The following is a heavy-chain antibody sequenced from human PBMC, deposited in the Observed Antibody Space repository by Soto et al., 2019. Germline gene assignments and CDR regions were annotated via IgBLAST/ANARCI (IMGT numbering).Heavy chain of an antibody. CDR3: ARNQQLVPLYGMDV. CDR1: GFTFNGYA. J-gene: IGHJ6*02. D-gene: IGHD6-13*01. CDR2: ISWNSGSI. Sequence: EVQLVESGGGLVQPGRSLRLSCAASGFTFNGYAMHWVRQAPGKGLEWVSGISWNSGSIGYADSVKGRFTISRDNARNSLYVQMNRLSAEDTAVYYCARNQQLVPLYGMDVWGQGTTVTVSS. V-gene: IGHV3-9*01.